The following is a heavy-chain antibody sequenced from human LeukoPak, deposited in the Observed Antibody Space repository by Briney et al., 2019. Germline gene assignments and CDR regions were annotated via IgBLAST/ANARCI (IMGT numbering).Heavy chain of an antibody. J-gene: IGHJ4*02. V-gene: IGHV3-33*06. Sequence: PGRTLRLSCAASGFTFSRYAMHWVRQTPGKGLEWVAFIWPGGDKTYYAGSVRGRFTISRDNSKNTLHLEMKSVRAEDTALYYCAKISSSSEPDFDYWGQGTLVTVSS. D-gene: IGHD6-6*01. CDR1: GFTFSRYA. CDR2: IWPGGDKT. CDR3: AKISSSSEPDFDY.